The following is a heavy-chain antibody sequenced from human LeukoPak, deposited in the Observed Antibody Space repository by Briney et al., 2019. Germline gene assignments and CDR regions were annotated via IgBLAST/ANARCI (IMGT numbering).Heavy chain of an antibody. CDR2: IYPGDSDT. J-gene: IGHJ4*02. Sequence: GESLKISCKGSEYSFTSYWIGSVRHMPGESLEWMGIIYPGDSDTRYSPSFQGQVTISADKSISTAYLQWSSLKASDTAMYYCASSSTSWHLFDYWGQGTLVTVSS. CDR1: EYSFTSYW. CDR3: ASSSTSWHLFDY. V-gene: IGHV5-51*01. D-gene: IGHD2-2*01.